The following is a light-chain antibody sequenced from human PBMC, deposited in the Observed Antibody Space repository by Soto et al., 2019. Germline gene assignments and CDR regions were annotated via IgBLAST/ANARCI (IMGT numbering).Light chain of an antibody. CDR3: QQYNAWSIT. Sequence: EIVMTQSPATLSVSPGERATLSCRASQSVRSNLAWYHQRPGQAPRLLIYAASARATGIPARFSGSGSGTEFTLTISGLQSEDFAVYYCQQYNAWSITFGQGTRLEI. J-gene: IGKJ5*01. V-gene: IGKV3-15*01. CDR1: QSVRSN. CDR2: AAS.